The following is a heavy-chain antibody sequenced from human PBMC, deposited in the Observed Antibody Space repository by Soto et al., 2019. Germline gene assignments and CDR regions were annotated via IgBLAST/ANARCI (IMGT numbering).Heavy chain of an antibody. CDR3: ARRRVLTGYFSENYYGMDV. D-gene: IGHD3-9*01. CDR2: ISYDGSNK. V-gene: IGHV3-30-3*01. J-gene: IGHJ6*02. Sequence: PGGSLRLSCAASGFTFSSYAMHWVRQAPGKGLEWVAVISYDGSNKYYADSVKGRFTISRDNSKNTLYLQMSSLRAEDTAVYYCARRRVLTGYFSENYYGMDVWGQGTTVTVSS. CDR1: GFTFSSYA.